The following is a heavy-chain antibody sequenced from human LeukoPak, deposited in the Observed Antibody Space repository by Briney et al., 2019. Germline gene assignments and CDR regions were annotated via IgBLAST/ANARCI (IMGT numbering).Heavy chain of an antibody. D-gene: IGHD3-10*01. J-gene: IGHJ4*02. CDR2: IYYSGST. CDR3: ARALMVRGVITYYYFDY. CDR1: GGSVSSGGYC. Sequence: SETLSLTCTVSGGSVSSGGYCWSWIRQPPGKGLEWIGYIYYSGSTNYNPSLKSRVTISVDTSKNQFSLKLSSVTAADTAVYYCARALMVRGVITYYYFDYWGQGTLVTVSS. V-gene: IGHV4-61*08.